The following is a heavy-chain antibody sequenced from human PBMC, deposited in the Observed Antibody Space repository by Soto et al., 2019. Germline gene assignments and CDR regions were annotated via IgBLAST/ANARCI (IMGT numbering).Heavy chain of an antibody. V-gene: IGHV1-3*01. Sequence: GASVKVSCKASGYTFTSYAMHWVRQAPGQRLEWMGWINAGNGNTKYSQKFQGRVAITRDTSASTAYMELSSLRSEDTAVYYCARGAAVAPYNWFDPWGQGTLVTVSS. CDR1: GYTFTSYA. CDR2: INAGNGNT. D-gene: IGHD6-19*01. CDR3: ARGAAVAPYNWFDP. J-gene: IGHJ5*02.